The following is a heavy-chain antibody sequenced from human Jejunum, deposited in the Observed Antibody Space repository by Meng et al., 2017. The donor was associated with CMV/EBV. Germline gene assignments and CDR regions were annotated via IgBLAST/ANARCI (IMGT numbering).Heavy chain of an antibody. J-gene: IGHJ4*02. CDR2: IVPLLGTV. V-gene: IGHV1-69*05. CDR3: ARAHDSISNPYFDF. D-gene: IGHD3-3*02. CDR1: GGTFSSYA. Sequence: DSGGTFSSYASSWVRQAPGQGIEGMGGIVPLLGTVNYAQKLQGRITITTDESTSTGYMELSSLRSEDTAVYYCARAHDSISNPYFDFWGQGTLVTVSS.